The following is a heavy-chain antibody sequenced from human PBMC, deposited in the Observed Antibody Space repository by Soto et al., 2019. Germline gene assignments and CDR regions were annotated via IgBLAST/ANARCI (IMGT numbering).Heavy chain of an antibody. J-gene: IGHJ6*02. V-gene: IGHV4-34*01. CDR1: GGSFSGYY. CDR3: ARGSVPAAISGYYYYYGMDV. CDR2: INHSGST. D-gene: IGHD2-2*02. Sequence: PSETLSLTCAVYGGSFSGYYWSWIRQPPGKGLEWIGEINHSGSTNYNPSLKSRVTISVDTSKNQCSLKLSSVTAADTAVYYCARGSVPAAISGYYYYYGMDVWGQRTTVTVSS.